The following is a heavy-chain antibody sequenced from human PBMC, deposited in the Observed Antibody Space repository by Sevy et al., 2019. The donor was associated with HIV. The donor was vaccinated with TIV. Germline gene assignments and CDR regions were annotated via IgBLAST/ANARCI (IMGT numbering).Heavy chain of an antibody. CDR2: ISSSSSYI. V-gene: IGHV3-21*01. Sequence: GGSLRLSCAASGFTFSSYSMNWVRQAPGKGLEWVSSISSSSSYIYYADSVKGRFTISRDNAKNSLYLQRNSLRAEDTAVYYCARDPSSRSSIIAADNWFDPWGQGTLVTVSS. CDR3: ARDPSSRSSIIAADNWFDP. D-gene: IGHD6-13*01. CDR1: GFTFSSYS. J-gene: IGHJ5*02.